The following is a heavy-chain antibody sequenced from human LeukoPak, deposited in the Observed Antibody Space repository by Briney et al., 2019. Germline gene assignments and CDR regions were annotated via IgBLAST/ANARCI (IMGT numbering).Heavy chain of an antibody. D-gene: IGHD2-2*03. CDR1: GFTFSSYS. V-gene: IGHV3-21*01. Sequence: GGSLRLSCAASGFTFSSYSMNWVRQAPGKGPEWVSSISSSSSYIYYADSVKGRFTISRDNAKNSLYLQMNSLRAEDTAVYYCARVDSDAFDIWGQGTMVTVSS. CDR3: ARVDSDAFDI. CDR2: ISSSSSYI. J-gene: IGHJ3*02.